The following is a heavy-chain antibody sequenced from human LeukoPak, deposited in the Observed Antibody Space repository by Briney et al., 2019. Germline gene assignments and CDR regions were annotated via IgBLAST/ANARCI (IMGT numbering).Heavy chain of an antibody. CDR3: ARVGYCSGGSCPVNWSDP. CDR2: IYHSGST. CDR1: GYSISSGYY. D-gene: IGHD2-15*01. Sequence: KPSETLSLTCTVSGYSISSGYYWGWIRQPPGKGLEWIGSIYHSGSTYYNPSLKSRVTISVDTSKNQFSLKLSSVTAADTAVYYCARVGYCSGGSCPVNWSDPWGQGTLVTVSS. J-gene: IGHJ5*02. V-gene: IGHV4-38-2*02.